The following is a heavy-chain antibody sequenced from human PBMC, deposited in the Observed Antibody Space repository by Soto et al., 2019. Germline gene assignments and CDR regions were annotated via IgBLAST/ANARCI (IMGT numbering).Heavy chain of an antibody. J-gene: IGHJ4*02. CDR2: IYSGGST. Sequence: EVQLVESGGGLVQPGGSLRLSCAASGFTGSSNYMSWVRQAPGKGLEWVSVIYSGGSTYYADSVKGRFTISRDNSKNTRYLHMNSLRAEDTAVYYCASLHGSGGSCPDYWGQGTLVTVSS. V-gene: IGHV3-66*01. D-gene: IGHD2-15*01. CDR3: ASLHGSGGSCPDY. CDR1: GFTGSSNY.